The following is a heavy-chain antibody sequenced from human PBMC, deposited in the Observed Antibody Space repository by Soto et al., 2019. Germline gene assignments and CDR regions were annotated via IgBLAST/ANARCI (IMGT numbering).Heavy chain of an antibody. CDR1: GYTFTSYA. V-gene: IGHV1-3*01. J-gene: IGHJ5*02. Sequence: ASVKVSCKASGYTFTSYAMHWVRQAPGQRLEWMGWINAGNGNTKYSQKFQGRVTITRDTSASTAYMELSSLRSEDTAVYYCARDKDFWSGYYQRWFDPWGQGTLVT. CDR3: ARDKDFWSGYYQRWFDP. CDR2: INAGNGNT. D-gene: IGHD3-3*01.